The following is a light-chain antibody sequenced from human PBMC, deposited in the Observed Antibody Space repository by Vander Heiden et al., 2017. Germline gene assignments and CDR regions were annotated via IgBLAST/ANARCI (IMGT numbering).Light chain of an antibody. Sequence: YVLTQLPSVSVAPGQTARITCGGNNSGSKGLTWYQQKPGQAPVLVASDGRDRPSGIPHRFSGSTSGNTATLTISRVEAGDEAKYYCLVWDRSSGHVVFGGGTKVTVL. CDR2: DGR. CDR1: NSGSKG. CDR3: LVWDRSSGHVV. V-gene: IGLV3-21*02. J-gene: IGLJ3*02.